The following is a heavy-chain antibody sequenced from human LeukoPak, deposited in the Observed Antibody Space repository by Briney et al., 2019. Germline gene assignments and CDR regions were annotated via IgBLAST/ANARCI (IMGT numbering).Heavy chain of an antibody. V-gene: IGHV3-30-3*01. CDR1: GFTFSSYA. CDR3: ARDDYRIAAAGLDY. D-gene: IGHD6-13*01. CDR2: ISYDGSNK. Sequence: GSLGLSCAASGFTFSSYAMHLVRPAPGKGLEWVAGISYDGSNKYYADSVKGRFTISRDNSKNTLYLQMNSLRAEDTAVYYCARDDYRIAAAGLDYWGQGTLVTVSS. J-gene: IGHJ4*02.